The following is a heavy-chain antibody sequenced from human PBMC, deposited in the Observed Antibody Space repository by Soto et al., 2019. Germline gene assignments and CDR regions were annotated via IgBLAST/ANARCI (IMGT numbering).Heavy chain of an antibody. CDR3: ARDRYPSTLAAVAGFDY. CDR1: GFTFSSYG. Sequence: GGSLRLSCAASGFTFSSYGMHWVRQAPGKGLEWVAVIWNDGSNKFFADSVKGRFTISRDNSKNTLYLQMNSLRAEDTAVYYCARDRYPSTLAAVAGFDYWGQGTLVTVSS. V-gene: IGHV3-33*01. D-gene: IGHD6-19*01. CDR2: IWNDGSNK. J-gene: IGHJ4*02.